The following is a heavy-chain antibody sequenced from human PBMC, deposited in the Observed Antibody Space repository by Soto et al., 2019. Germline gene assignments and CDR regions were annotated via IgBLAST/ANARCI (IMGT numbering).Heavy chain of an antibody. J-gene: IGHJ3*02. D-gene: IGHD6-6*01. CDR1: GGTFSSYA. V-gene: IGHV1-69*13. CDR2: IIPIFGTA. CDR3: ARTTDSSSSVAFDI. Sequence: SVKVSCKASGGTFSSYAISWVRQAPGQGLEWMGGIIPIFGTANYAQKFQGRVTITADESTSTAYMELSSLRSEDTAVYYCARTTDSSSSVAFDIWGQGTMVTVSS.